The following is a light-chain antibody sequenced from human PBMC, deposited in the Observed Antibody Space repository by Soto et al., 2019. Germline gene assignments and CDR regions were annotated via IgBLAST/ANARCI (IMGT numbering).Light chain of an antibody. CDR2: DTS. CDR1: LPKQYA. CDR3: QPYNNWPLT. J-gene: IGKJ4*01. V-gene: IGKV3-15*01. Sequence: PPSVSVSPGQTARITCSGDALPKQYAYWYQHKPGQTPRLLIYDTSTRATGVPTRFSGSRSGAEFTLTINSLQSEDFAVYYCQPYNNWPLTFGGGTKVDIK.